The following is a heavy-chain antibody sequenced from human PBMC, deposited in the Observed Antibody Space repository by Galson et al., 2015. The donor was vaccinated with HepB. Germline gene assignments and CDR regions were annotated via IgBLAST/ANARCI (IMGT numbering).Heavy chain of an antibody. CDR3: ARLAEVTRNSYSVSGYYYYVMDA. J-gene: IGHJ6*02. V-gene: IGHV3-11*01. D-gene: IGHD5-18*01. Sequence: SLRLSCAASGFTFSDYYMSWVRQPPGKGLEWISFISSSGAIINDADSVKGRFTISRDNAKSSLYLQTNSLRAEDTAVYYCARLAEVTRNSYSVSGYYYYVMDAWGQGTTVTVSS. CDR1: GFTFSDYY. CDR2: ISSSGAII.